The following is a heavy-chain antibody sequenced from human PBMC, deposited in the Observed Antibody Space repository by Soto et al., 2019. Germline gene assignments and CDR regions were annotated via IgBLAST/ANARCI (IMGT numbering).Heavy chain of an antibody. CDR1: GGSISSYY. J-gene: IGHJ5*02. D-gene: IGHD3-10*01. CDR2: IYYSGST. CDR3: ARGFGELFSYNWFDP. V-gene: IGHV4-59*08. Sequence: QVQLQESGPGLVKPSETLSLTCTVSGGSISSYYWSWIRQPPGKGLEWIGYIYYSGSTNYNPSLKSRVTISVDTSKNQFSLKLSSVTAADTAVYYCARGFGELFSYNWFDPWGQGTLVTVSS.